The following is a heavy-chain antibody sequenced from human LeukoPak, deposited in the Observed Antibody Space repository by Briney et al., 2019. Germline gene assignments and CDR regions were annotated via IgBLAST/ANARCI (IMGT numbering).Heavy chain of an antibody. CDR1: GFTFSSYA. Sequence: PGGSLRLSCTASGFTFSSYAMHWVRQAPGKGLEWVAVISYDGSNRYYADSVKGRFTISRDNSKNTLYLQMNSLRAEDTAVYYCAKDQRGTVTTWGPLFDYWGQGTLVTVSS. J-gene: IGHJ4*02. CDR2: ISYDGSNR. V-gene: IGHV3-30*04. D-gene: IGHD4-17*01. CDR3: AKDQRGTVTTWGPLFDY.